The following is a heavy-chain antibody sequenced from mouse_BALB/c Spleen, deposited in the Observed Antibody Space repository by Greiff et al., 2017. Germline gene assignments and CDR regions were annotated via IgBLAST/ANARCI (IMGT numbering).Heavy chain of an antibody. D-gene: IGHD1-2*01. V-gene: IGHV1-18*01. Sequence: VQLQQSGPELVKPGASVKIPCKASGYTFTDYNMDWVKQSHGKSLEWIGDINPNNGGTIYNQKFKGKATLTVDKSSSTAYMELRSLTSEDTAVYYCARWETTTAHYFDYWGQGTTLTVSS. CDR3: ARWETTTAHYFDY. J-gene: IGHJ2*01. CDR2: INPNNGGT. CDR1: GYTFTDYN.